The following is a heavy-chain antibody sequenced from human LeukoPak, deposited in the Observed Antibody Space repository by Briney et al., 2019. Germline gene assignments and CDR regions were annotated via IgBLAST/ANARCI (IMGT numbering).Heavy chain of an antibody. CDR2: IRYDGNNK. V-gene: IGHV3-30*02. Sequence: PGGSLRLSCAASGFSFSDYGMHWVRQAPGKGLEWVTFIRYDGNNKYYADSVKGRFTISRDNSKNTLYLQMNSLRAEDMALYYCAKDREAVAGEIDYWGQGTLVTVSS. J-gene: IGHJ4*02. CDR1: GFSFSDYG. D-gene: IGHD6-19*01. CDR3: AKDREAVAGEIDY.